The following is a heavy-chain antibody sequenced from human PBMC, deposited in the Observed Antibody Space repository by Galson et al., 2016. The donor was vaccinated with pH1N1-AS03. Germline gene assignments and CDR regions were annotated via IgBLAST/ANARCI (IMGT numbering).Heavy chain of an antibody. V-gene: IGHV4-39*01. J-gene: IGHJ6*01. Sequence: SETLSLTCTVSGGSISSSSYYWGWIRQPPGKGLEWIGSIYSGGSPKCNPSLKSRVTISMDTSKYQFSLRLNSVTAADTAVYYCARHYSPSKDGPVYDKYHGMDVWGQGATVIVSS. CDR2: IYSGGSP. CDR3: ARHYSPSKDGPVYDKYHGMDV. CDR1: GGSISSSSYY. D-gene: IGHD5-24*01.